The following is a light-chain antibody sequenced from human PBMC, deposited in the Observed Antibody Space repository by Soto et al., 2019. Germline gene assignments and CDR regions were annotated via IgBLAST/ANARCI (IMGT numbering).Light chain of an antibody. Sequence: ENVLTQSPGTLSLSPGERATLSCRASQSVSSGFLAWYQQKPGQAPRLVIYAASARATGIPARFSGSGSGTEFTLTISGLQSEDFGLYYCQQYNNWQTFGQGTKVDI. V-gene: IGKV3-15*01. J-gene: IGKJ1*01. CDR1: QSVSSG. CDR3: QQYNNWQT. CDR2: AAS.